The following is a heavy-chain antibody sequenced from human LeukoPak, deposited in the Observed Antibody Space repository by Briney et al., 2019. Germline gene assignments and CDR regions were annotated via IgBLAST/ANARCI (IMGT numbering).Heavy chain of an antibody. Sequence: PGGSLRLSCAASGFTFSNYYMSWIRQAPGKGLEWVSYISSSGSTIYYADSVKGRFTISRDNAKNSLYLQMNSLRAEDTAVYYCAGDYYDSSGDYFDYWGQGTLVTVSS. CDR3: AGDYYDSSGDYFDY. D-gene: IGHD3-22*01. CDR1: GFTFSNYY. J-gene: IGHJ4*02. V-gene: IGHV3-11*01. CDR2: ISSSGSTI.